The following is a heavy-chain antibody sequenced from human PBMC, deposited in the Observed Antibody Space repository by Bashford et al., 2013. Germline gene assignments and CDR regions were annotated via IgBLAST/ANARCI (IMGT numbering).Heavy chain of an antibody. V-gene: IGHV3-7*01. D-gene: IGHD1-26*01. J-gene: IGHJ4*02. Sequence: VRQAPGKGLEWVANIKQDGSEKNYVDSVKGRFTISRDNAKKSLYLQMNSLRAEDTAVYYCARARYSGRYGDYWGQGTPVTVSS. CDR2: IKQDGSEK. CDR3: ARARYSGRYGDY.